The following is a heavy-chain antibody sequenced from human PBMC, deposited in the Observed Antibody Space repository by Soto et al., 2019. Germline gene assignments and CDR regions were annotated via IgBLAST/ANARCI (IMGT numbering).Heavy chain of an antibody. D-gene: IGHD6-19*01. CDR2: INHSGST. CDR3: ARVGRYSSGWKPPRTYYFDY. Sequence: SETLSLTCAVYGGSFSGYYWSWIRQPPGKGLEWIGEINHSGSTNYNPSLKSRVTISVDTSKNQFSLKLSSVTAADTAVYYCARVGRYSSGWKPPRTYYFDYWGQGTLVTVSS. CDR1: GGSFSGYY. J-gene: IGHJ4*02. V-gene: IGHV4-34*01.